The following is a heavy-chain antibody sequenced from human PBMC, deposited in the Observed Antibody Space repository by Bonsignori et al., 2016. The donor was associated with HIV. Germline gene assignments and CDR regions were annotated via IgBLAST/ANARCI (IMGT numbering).Heavy chain of an antibody. CDR2: IYTSGST. J-gene: IGHJ6*03. CDR3: ARDGEYSSSLRRYYYMDV. CDR1: GGSISSGSYY. Sequence: SETLSLTCTVSGGSISSGSYYWSWIRQPAGKGLEWIGRIYTSGSTNYNPSLKSRVTISVDTSKNQFSLKLSSVTAADTAVYYCARDGEYSSSLRRYYYMDVWGKGTTVTVSS. V-gene: IGHV4-61*02. D-gene: IGHD6-6*01.